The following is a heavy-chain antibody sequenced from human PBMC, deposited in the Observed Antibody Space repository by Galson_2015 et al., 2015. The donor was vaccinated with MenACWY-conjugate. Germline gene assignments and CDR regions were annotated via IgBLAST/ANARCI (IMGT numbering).Heavy chain of an antibody. CDR2: INPSGGTT. V-gene: IGHV1-46*01. CDR1: GYTFTSYN. Sequence: SVKVSCKASGYTFTSYNMHWVRQAPGQGLEWKGIINPSGGTTSYAQKFQGRVTMTWDTSTSTVYMELSSLRSEDTAVYYCARAPWGIHTAPGGYWGQGTLVTVSP. J-gene: IGHJ4*02. CDR3: ARAPWGIHTAPGGY. D-gene: IGHD3-16*01.